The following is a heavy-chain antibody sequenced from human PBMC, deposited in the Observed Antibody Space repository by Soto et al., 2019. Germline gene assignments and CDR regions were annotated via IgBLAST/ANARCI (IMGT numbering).Heavy chain of an antibody. V-gene: IGHV3-30-3*01. CDR3: ARDVVVPAARIYYYYYGMDV. Sequence: GGSLRLSCAASGFTFSSYAMHWVRQAPGKGLEWVAVISYDGSNKYYADSVKGRFTISRDNSKNTLYLQMNSLRAEDTAVYYWARDVVVPAARIYYYYYGMDVWGQGTTVTVSS. D-gene: IGHD2-2*01. CDR1: GFTFSSYA. CDR2: ISYDGSNK. J-gene: IGHJ6*02.